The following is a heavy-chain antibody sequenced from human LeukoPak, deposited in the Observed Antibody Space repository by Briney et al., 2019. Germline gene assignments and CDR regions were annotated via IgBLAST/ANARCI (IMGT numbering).Heavy chain of an antibody. CDR1: GSSISSGRF. CDR3: ARVGPLSLWPVYSFDY. Sequence: SETLSLTCAVSGSSISSGRFWGWIRQSPGKGLEWIGSISQTQGSYYIPPLRSRVAMSLDTSRNEFSLDLSSVTAADTAVYFCARVGPLSLWPVYSFDYWGQGTLVTVSS. J-gene: IGHJ4*02. V-gene: IGHV4-38-2*01. D-gene: IGHD2-21*01. CDR2: ISQTQGS.